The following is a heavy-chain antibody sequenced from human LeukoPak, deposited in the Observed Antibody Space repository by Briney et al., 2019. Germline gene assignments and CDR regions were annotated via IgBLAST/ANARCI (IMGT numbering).Heavy chain of an antibody. Sequence: GGSLRLSCAASGFTFSSYSMNWVRQAPGKGLEWVSSISSSSSYIYYADSVKGRFTISRDNAKNSLYLQMNSLRAEDTAGYYCARSSSGQGGRFFDYWGQGTLVTVSS. V-gene: IGHV3-21*01. CDR3: ARSSSGQGGRFFDY. D-gene: IGHD6-19*01. CDR2: ISSSSSYI. CDR1: GFTFSSYS. J-gene: IGHJ4*02.